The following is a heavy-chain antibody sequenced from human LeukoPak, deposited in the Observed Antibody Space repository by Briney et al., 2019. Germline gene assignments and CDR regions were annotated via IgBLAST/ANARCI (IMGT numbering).Heavy chain of an antibody. CDR3: AKGAAYSTTGRPYYFDY. CDR1: GFTFTRFD. J-gene: IGHJ4*02. V-gene: IGHV3-13*01. CDR2: IGTSGDA. D-gene: IGHD2/OR15-2a*01. Sequence: PGGSLRLSCVASGFTFTRFDMHWVRQPPGKSLQWVSSIGTSGDAYSLESVKGRFSISRDDAANSLHLQMSSLRADDTAVYYCAKGAAYSTTGRPYYFDYWGQGILVTVSS.